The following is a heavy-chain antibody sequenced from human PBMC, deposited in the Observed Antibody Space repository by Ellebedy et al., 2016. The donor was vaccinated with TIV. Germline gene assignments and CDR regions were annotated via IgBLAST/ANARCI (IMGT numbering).Heavy chain of an antibody. CDR3: AKTEPYGTTWFGRIY. D-gene: IGHD3-10*01. J-gene: IGHJ4*02. CDR2: IDGAGGT. V-gene: IGHV3-23*01. Sequence: GESLKISCAVSGFTFSNYAMTWVRQAPGQGLEWVSAIDGAGGTHYAAPVKGRFTISGDNSKKTFYLERNSLRVDDTAVYYCAKTEPYGTTWFGRIYWGQGTLVTVSS. CDR1: GFTFSNYA.